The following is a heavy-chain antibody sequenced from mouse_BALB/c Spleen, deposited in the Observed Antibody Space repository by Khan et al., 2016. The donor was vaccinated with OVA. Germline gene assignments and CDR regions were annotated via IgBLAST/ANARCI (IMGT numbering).Heavy chain of an antibody. CDR3: TRSTYDGNSLYAMDY. CDR1: GYTFTSYW. Sequence: DLVKPGASVKLSCKASGYTFTSYWINWIKQRPGQGLEWIGRVSPGSGSPYYNEIFKGKATVTVDKSSSTAYMQLNSLSSEDSAVYFWTRSTYDGNSLYAMDYWGQGTSVTVSS. J-gene: IGHJ4*01. V-gene: IGHV1S41*01. D-gene: IGHD1-1*01. CDR2: VSPGSGSP.